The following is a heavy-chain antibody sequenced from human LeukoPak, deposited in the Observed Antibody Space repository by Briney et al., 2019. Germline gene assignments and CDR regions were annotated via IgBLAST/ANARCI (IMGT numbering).Heavy chain of an antibody. CDR1: GFTFSSYE. Sequence: GGSLRLSCAASGFTFSSYEMNWVRQAPGKGLEWVSYISSSGSTIYYADSVKGRFTISRDNAKNSLYLLMNSLRAEDTALYYCASASLRWAYDFWSGYFDYWGQGTLVTVSS. V-gene: IGHV3-48*03. J-gene: IGHJ4*02. CDR3: ASASLRWAYDFWSGYFDY. D-gene: IGHD3-3*01. CDR2: ISSSGSTI.